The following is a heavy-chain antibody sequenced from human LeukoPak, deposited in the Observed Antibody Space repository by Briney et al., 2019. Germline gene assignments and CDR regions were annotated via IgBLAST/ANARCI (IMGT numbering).Heavy chain of an antibody. Sequence: ASVKVSCKASGYTFTGYYMHWVRQAPGQGLEWMGWINPNSGGTNYAQKFQGRVTMTRDTSISTAYMELSRLRSDDTAVYYCARWYYDFWSGYCCHMDVWGKGTTVTVSS. CDR2: INPNSGGT. CDR1: GYTFTGYY. CDR3: ARWYYDFWSGYCCHMDV. V-gene: IGHV1-2*02. D-gene: IGHD3-3*01. J-gene: IGHJ6*03.